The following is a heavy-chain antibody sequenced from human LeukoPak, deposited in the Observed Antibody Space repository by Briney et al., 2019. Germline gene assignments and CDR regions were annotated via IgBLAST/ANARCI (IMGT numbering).Heavy chain of an antibody. CDR1: GFTFSSYA. V-gene: IGHV3-53*01. Sequence: GGSLRLSCADSGFTFSSYAMSWVRHAPGKGLEWVSFIYSDNTHYSDSVKGRFTISRDNSKNTLYLQMNSLRAEDTAVYYCARRAGAYSHPYDYWGQGTLVTVSS. CDR2: IYSDNT. J-gene: IGHJ4*02. CDR3: ARRAGAYSHPYDY. D-gene: IGHD4/OR15-4a*01.